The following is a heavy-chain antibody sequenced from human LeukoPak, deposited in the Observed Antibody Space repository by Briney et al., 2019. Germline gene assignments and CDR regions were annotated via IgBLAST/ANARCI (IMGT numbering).Heavy chain of an antibody. J-gene: IGHJ4*02. CDR3: ATRQGSRSWYGGSCFDY. CDR2: ISGSGGST. V-gene: IGHV3-23*01. Sequence: PGGSLRLSCAASGFTFSSYAMSWVRQAPGKGLEWVSAISGSGGSTYYADSVKGRFTISRDNSKNTLYLQMNRLRAEDTAVYYCATRQGSRSWYGGSCFDYWGQGTLVTVSS. D-gene: IGHD6-13*01. CDR1: GFTFSSYA.